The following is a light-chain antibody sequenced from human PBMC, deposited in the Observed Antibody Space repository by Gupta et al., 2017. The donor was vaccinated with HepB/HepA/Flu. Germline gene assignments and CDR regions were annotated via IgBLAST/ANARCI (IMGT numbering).Light chain of an antibody. Sequence: DIQMTQSTSSLYASVGDRVTITCRASQSISSYLNWYQQKPGKAPKLLIYAASSLQSGVPSRFSGSGSGTDFTLTISSLQPEDFATYYCQQSYSTPPVTFGPGTKVEIK. J-gene: IGKJ3*01. CDR2: AAS. V-gene: IGKV1-39*01. CDR3: QQSYSTPPVT. CDR1: QSISSY.